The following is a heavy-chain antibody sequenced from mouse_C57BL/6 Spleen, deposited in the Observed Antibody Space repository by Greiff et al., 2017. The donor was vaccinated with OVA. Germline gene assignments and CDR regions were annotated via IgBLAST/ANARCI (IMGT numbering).Heavy chain of an antibody. D-gene: IGHD1-1*01. CDR3: TRDREFYYGSSFYAMDY. CDR1: GFTFSSYA. CDR2: ISSGGDYI. V-gene: IGHV5-9-1*02. J-gene: IGHJ4*01. Sequence: EVQGVESGEGLVKPGGSLKLSCAASGFTFSSYAMSWVRQTPEKRLEWVAYISSGGDYIYYADTVKGRFTISRDNARNTLYLQMSSLKSEDTAMYYCTRDREFYYGSSFYAMDYWGQGTSVTVSS.